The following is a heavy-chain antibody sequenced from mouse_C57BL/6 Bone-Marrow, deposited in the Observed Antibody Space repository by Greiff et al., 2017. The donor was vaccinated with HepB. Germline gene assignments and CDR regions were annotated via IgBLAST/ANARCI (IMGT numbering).Heavy chain of an antibody. V-gene: IGHV5-9-1*02. D-gene: IGHD1-1*01. CDR1: GFTFSSYA. CDR3: TRGYYYGSRGAMDY. J-gene: IGHJ4*01. Sequence: EVNLVESGEGLVKPGGSLKLSCAASGFTFSSYAMSWVRQTPEKRLEWVAYISSGGDYIYYADTVKGRFTISRDNARKPLYLQMSSLKSEDTAMYYCTRGYYYGSRGAMDYWGQGTSVTVSS. CDR2: ISSGGDYI.